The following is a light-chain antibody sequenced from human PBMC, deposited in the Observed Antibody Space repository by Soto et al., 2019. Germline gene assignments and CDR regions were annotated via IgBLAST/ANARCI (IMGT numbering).Light chain of an antibody. CDR2: GAS. CDR3: QHYGSLVLT. J-gene: IGKJ4*01. CDR1: QSVSSTY. Sequence: EIVLTQSPGTLSLSPGERATLSCRASQSVSSTYLAWYQQKPGPAPRLLIYGASSRATGIPDRFSGSGSGTDFSVTISRLEPEDFAVYYCQHYGSLVLTFGGGTKVEIK. V-gene: IGKV3-20*01.